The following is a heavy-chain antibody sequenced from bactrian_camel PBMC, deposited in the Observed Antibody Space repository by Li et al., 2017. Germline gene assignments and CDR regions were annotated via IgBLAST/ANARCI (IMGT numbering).Heavy chain of an antibody. J-gene: IGHJ6*01. CDR3: ATNQFCRDGDCYAGLFGH. CDR1: GFTFSSYL. CDR2: IHGKTSKT. Sequence: HVQLVESGGGSVQDGGSLRLSCAASGFTFSSYLMTWVRQAPGKGLEWVSSIHGKTSKTAYADSVKGRFTISSDNAKNTVALQMNSLKYEDTAVYYCATNQFCRDGDCYAGLFGHWGQGTQVTVS. V-gene: IGHV3-2*01. D-gene: IGHD1*01.